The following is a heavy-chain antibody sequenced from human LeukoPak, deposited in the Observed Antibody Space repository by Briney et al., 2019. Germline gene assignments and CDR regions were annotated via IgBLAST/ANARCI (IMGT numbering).Heavy chain of an antibody. CDR3: ARVFSSSSADY. D-gene: IGHD6-6*01. V-gene: IGHV4-4*07. CDR2: IYTSGST. CDR1: GGSISSYY. J-gene: IGHJ4*02. Sequence: PSETLSLTCTASGGSISSYYLSWIRQPAGKGLEWIGRIYTSGSTNYNPSLKSRVTMSVDTSKNQYSLKLSSVTAADTDVYYCARVFSSSSADYWGQGTLVTVSS.